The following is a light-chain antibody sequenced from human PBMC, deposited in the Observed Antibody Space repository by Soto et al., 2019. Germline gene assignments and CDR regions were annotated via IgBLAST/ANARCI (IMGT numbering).Light chain of an antibody. CDR3: QSYESSLSGSYV. CDR1: SSNIGAGYD. Sequence: QSVLTQPPSVSGAPGQRVTISCTGSSSNIGAGYDVHWYQQLPGTAPKLLIYGNSNRPSGVPDRFSGSKSGTPASLAITGLQAEDEADYYCQSYESSLSGSYVFGTGTKVTVL. CDR2: GNS. V-gene: IGLV1-40*01. J-gene: IGLJ1*01.